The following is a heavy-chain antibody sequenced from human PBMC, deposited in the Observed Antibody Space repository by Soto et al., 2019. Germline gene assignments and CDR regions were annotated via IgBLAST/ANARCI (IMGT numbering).Heavy chain of an antibody. CDR3: ARGSTYYYDSSGYYIYYFDY. D-gene: IGHD3-22*01. CDR1: AFTFSTYW. J-gene: IGHJ4*02. CDR2: IKQDGSEK. Sequence: GGSLRLSCAASAFTFSTYWMSWVRQAPGKGLEWVANIKQDGSEKYYVDSVKGRFTISRDNAKNSLYLQMNSLRAEDTAVYYCARGSTYYYDSSGYYIYYFDYWAQGTLVTVSS. V-gene: IGHV3-7*03.